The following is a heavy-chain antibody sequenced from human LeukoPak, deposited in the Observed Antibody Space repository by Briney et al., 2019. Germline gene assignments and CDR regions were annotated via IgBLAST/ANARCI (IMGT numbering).Heavy chain of an antibody. Sequence: GGSLRLSCAASGFTLSSYWMSWVRQAPGKGLEWVANIKQDGSEKYYVDSVKGRFTISRDNAKNSLYLQMNSLRAEDTAVYYCARGGQWLVDFDYWGQGTLVTVSS. D-gene: IGHD6-19*01. V-gene: IGHV3-7*01. CDR2: IKQDGSEK. J-gene: IGHJ4*02. CDR1: GFTLSSYW. CDR3: ARGGQWLVDFDY.